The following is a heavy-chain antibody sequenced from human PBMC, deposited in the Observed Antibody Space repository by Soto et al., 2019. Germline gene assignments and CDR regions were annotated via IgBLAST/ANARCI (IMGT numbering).Heavy chain of an antibody. V-gene: IGHV4-34*01. CDR1: GGSFSGYY. CDR2: INHSGST. CDR3: ARVCGGIFSGSYRAWFDP. Sequence: QVQLQQWGAGLLKPSETLSLTCAVYGGSFSGYYWSWIRQPPGKGRECIGEINHSGSTNYNPSLKTRVTISVDTSKNQFSRRLSSVTAADTAVYYCARVCGGIFSGSYRAWFDPWGQGTLVTVSS. D-gene: IGHD1-26*01. J-gene: IGHJ5*02.